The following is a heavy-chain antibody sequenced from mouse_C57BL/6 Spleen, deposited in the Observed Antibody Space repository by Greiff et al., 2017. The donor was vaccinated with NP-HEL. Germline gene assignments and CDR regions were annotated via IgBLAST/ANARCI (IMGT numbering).Heavy chain of an antibody. J-gene: IGHJ4*01. Sequence: QVQLQQSGPELVKPGASVKISCKASGYAFSSSWMNWVKQRPGKGLEWIGRIYPGDGDTNYNGKFKGKATLTADKSSRPSYMQLSSLTSEDSAVYFCARYGYYEYYYAMDYWGQGTSVTVSS. CDR3: ARYGYYEYYYAMDY. CDR2: IYPGDGDT. V-gene: IGHV1-82*01. CDR1: GYAFSSSW. D-gene: IGHD2-3*01.